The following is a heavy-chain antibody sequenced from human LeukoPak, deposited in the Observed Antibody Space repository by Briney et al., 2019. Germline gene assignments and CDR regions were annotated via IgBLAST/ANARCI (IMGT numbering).Heavy chain of an antibody. V-gene: IGHV4-34*01. J-gene: IGHJ5*02. Sequence: SETLSLTCAVYGGSFSGYFWSWIRQPPGKGLEWIGEINHSGSTNYNPSLKSRVTISVDTSKNQFSLKLSSVTAADTAVYYCARDEVAAAGTNWFDPWGQGTLVTVSS. CDR1: GGSFSGYF. D-gene: IGHD6-13*01. CDR2: INHSGST. CDR3: ARDEVAAAGTNWFDP.